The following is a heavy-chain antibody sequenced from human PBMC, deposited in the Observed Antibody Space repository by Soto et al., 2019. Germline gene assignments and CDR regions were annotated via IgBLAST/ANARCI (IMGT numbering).Heavy chain of an antibody. CDR1: GFTFSNYN. D-gene: IGHD4-17*01. Sequence: GGSLRLSCAASGFTFSNYNMNWVRQAPGKGLEWVSGISSNSDTIDYADSVKGRFTISRDNAKNSLFLQMNSLRPEDTALYYCAKDMKWGGMTTVHYFDSWGQGTQVTVSS. CDR3: AKDMKWGGMTTVHYFDS. V-gene: IGHV3-9*01. J-gene: IGHJ4*02. CDR2: ISSNSDTI.